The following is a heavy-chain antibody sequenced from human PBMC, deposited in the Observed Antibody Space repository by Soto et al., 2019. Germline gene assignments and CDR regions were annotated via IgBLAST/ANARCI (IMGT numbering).Heavy chain of an antibody. V-gene: IGHV2-26*01. D-gene: IGHD4-17*01. Sequence: QVTLKESGPVLVKPTETLTLTCTVSGFSLSNARMGVSWIRQPPGKALEWLAHIFSNDEKSYSTSLKSRLTISKDTSKSRVVLTMTHMAPVDPATYYCARIRRAVTTGGEYYFDYWGQGTLVTVSS. CDR3: ARIRRAVTTGGEYYFDY. J-gene: IGHJ4*02. CDR2: IFSNDEK. CDR1: GFSLSNARMG.